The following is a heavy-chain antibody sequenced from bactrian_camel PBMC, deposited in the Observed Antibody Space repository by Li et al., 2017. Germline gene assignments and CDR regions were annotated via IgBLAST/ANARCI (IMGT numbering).Heavy chain of an antibody. CDR3: AKGWLCSNSNICL. V-gene: IGHV3S1*01. CDR2: IRRDGST. J-gene: IGHJ4*01. Sequence: HVQLVESGGGSVQAGGFLTLSCAASGDTDSRYCMAWFRQAPGKEREGVATIRRDGSTTYADSAVKGRFTISRDNAKNTLYLQLNSLKTEDTAMYYCAKGWLCSNSNICLRGQGTQVTVS. D-gene: IGHD6*01. CDR1: GDTDSRYC.